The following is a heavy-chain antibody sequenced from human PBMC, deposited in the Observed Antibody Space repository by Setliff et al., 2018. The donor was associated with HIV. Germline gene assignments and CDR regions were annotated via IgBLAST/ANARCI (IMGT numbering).Heavy chain of an antibody. CDR1: EFTFRTHA. CDR3: ATARPRHLVSTNPPYYFDY. Sequence: PGGSLRLSCAASEFTFRTHAMSWVRQAPGKGLEWVSGISGSGGSTYYADSVKGRFTISRDNSKNTLFLRMNSLRADDTAVYYCATARPRHLVSTNPPYYFDYWGQGTLVTVSS. CDR2: ISGSGGST. V-gene: IGHV3-23*01. D-gene: IGHD2-8*02. J-gene: IGHJ4*02.